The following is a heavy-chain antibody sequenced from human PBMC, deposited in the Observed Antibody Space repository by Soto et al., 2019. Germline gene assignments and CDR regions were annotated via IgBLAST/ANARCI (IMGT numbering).Heavy chain of an antibody. Sequence: GGSLRLSCAASGFTFDDYAMHWVRQAPGKGLEWVSGISWNSGSIGYADSVKGRFTISRDNAKNSLYLQMNSLRAEDTALYYCAKDLSVDFFWSGYYTDARGNFDYWGQGTLVTVSS. J-gene: IGHJ4*02. CDR3: AKDLSVDFFWSGYYTDARGNFDY. D-gene: IGHD3-3*01. V-gene: IGHV3-9*01. CDR1: GFTFDDYA. CDR2: ISWNSGSI.